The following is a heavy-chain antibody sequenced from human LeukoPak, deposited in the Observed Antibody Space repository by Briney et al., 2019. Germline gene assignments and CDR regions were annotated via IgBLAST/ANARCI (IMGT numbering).Heavy chain of an antibody. CDR2: ISAYNGNT. J-gene: IGHJ5*02. V-gene: IGHV1-18*01. D-gene: IGHD3-22*01. CDR3: ARDLSGYYDSRNDP. CDR1: GYTFTSYA. Sequence: GASVKVSCKASGYTFTSYAISWVRQAPGQGLEWMGWISAYNGNTNYAQKLQGRVTMTTDTSTSTAYMELRSLRSDDTAVYYCARDLSGYYDSRNDPWGQGTLVTVSS.